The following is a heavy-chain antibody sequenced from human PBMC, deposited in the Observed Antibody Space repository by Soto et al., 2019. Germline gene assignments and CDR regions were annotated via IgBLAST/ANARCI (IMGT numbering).Heavy chain of an antibody. J-gene: IGHJ3*02. CDR3: AIGGNLGAFDI. D-gene: IGHD2-15*01. CDR2: IYHTGST. Sequence: QVQLQESGPGLVKPSQTLSLTCTVSGGSISSGGYYWSWIRQHPGKGLEWIGYIYHTGSTDYNPSLKVRVTIAVDTSKNPFSLNLNSVTAADTTVYYCAIGGNLGAFDIWGQGTMVTVSS. CDR1: GGSISSGGYY. V-gene: IGHV4-31*03.